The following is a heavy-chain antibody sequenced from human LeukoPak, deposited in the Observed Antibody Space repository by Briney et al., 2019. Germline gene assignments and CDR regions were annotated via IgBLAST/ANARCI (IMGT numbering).Heavy chain of an antibody. CDR3: ARGLYRYSSGWHFDY. Sequence: GGSLTLSCAASGFRFSDYNMNWVRQVPGKGLEWVSYIQSVSLTIYYLDSVKGRFTISRDNAKNSLFLQMNSLRVEDTAVYYCARGLYRYSSGWHFDYWGQGILVTVSS. J-gene: IGHJ4*02. D-gene: IGHD6-19*01. CDR2: IQSVSLTI. CDR1: GFRFSDYN. V-gene: IGHV3-48*04.